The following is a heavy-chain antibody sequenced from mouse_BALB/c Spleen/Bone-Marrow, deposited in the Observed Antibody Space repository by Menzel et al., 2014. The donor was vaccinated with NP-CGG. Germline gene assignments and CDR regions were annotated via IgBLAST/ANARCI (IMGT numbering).Heavy chain of an antibody. Sequence: EVQLQQSGGGLVQPGGSLKLSCAASGFDFSRYWMSWVRQAPGKGLQWIGEINPDSSTINYTPSLKDKFIISRDNAKNTLYLQMSKVRSEDTGLYYCSRLGYYGGFAHWGQGTLVTVPA. D-gene: IGHD2-3*01. J-gene: IGHJ3*01. CDR1: GFDFSRYW. CDR3: SRLGYYGGFAH. CDR2: INPDSSTI. V-gene: IGHV4-1*02.